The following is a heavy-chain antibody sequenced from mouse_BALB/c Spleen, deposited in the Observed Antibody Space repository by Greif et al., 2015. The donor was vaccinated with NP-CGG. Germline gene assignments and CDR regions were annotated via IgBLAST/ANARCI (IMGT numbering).Heavy chain of an antibody. CDR1: GFTFSDYY. CDR3: ARDGVTGTGFDY. J-gene: IGHJ2*01. Sequence: EVQLVESGGGLVKPGGSLKLSCAASGFTFSDYYMYWVRQTPEKRLEWVATISDGGSYTYYPDSVKGRFTISRDNAKNNLYLQMSSVKSEDTAMYYCARDGVTGTGFDYWGQGTTLSLSS. V-gene: IGHV5-4*02. CDR2: ISDGGSYT. D-gene: IGHD4-1*01.